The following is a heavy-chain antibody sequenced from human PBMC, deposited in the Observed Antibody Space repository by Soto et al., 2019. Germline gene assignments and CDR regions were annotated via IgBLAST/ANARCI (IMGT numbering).Heavy chain of an antibody. V-gene: IGHV3-48*01. CDR1: GFTFSSYS. Sequence: PGGSLRLSCAASGFTFSSYSMNWVRQAPGKGLEWVSYISSSSSTIYYADSVKGRFTISRDNSKNTLYLQMNSLRVEDTAVYYCARDRDGLDYWGQGTLVTVSS. CDR2: ISSSSSTI. CDR3: ARDRDGLDY. J-gene: IGHJ4*02.